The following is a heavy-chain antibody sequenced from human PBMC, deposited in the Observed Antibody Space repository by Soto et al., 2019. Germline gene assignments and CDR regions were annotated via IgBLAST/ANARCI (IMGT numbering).Heavy chain of an antibody. D-gene: IGHD3-16*01. CDR2: ISYDGSNK. CDR1: GFSFSKHG. Sequence: QVQLVESGGGVVQPGRSLRLSCAAAGFSFSKHGMHWVRQVPGKGLEWVAIISYDGSNKYYGDSVKGRFTVYRDNSKNTLYLQMNSLRGDDTAVYYCAKDRVESGLGEIDFWGQGTLVTVSS. J-gene: IGHJ4*02. CDR3: AKDRVESGLGEIDF. V-gene: IGHV3-30*18.